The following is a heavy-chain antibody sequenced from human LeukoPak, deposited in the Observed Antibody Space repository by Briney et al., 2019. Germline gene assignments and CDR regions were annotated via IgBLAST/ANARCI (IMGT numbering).Heavy chain of an antibody. V-gene: IGHV3-48*01. D-gene: IGHD1-26*01. CDR3: ARDYSGSYGWFYYFDY. J-gene: IGHJ4*02. CDR1: GFTFSSYS. CDR2: ISSSSGTI. Sequence: PGGSLRLSCAVSGFTFSSYSMSWVRQVPGKGLEWVSYISSSSGTIYYADSVKGRFTISRDNAKNSLYLQMNSLRAEDTAVYCCARDYSGSYGWFYYFDYWGQGTLVTVSS.